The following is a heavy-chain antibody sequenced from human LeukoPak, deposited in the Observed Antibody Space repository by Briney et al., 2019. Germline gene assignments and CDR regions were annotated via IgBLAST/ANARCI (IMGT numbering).Heavy chain of an antibody. CDR1: GGSISSGDYY. CDR2: IYYSGST. CDR3: ARVGSGSSYYFDY. Sequence: SQTLSLTCTVSGGSISSGDYYWSWIRQPPGKGLEWIGYIYYSGSTYYNPSLKSRVTISVDTSKNQFSLKLNSVTAADTAVYSCARVGSGSSYYFDYWGQGTLVTVSS. D-gene: IGHD3-10*01. V-gene: IGHV4-30-4*01. J-gene: IGHJ4*02.